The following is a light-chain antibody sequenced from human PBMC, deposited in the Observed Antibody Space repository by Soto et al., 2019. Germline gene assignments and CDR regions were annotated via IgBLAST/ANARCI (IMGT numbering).Light chain of an antibody. CDR1: SSNIGAGYD. CDR3: QSYDTSLSGYVV. CDR2: GNS. Sequence: QSVLTQPPSVSGAPGQRVTISCTGRSSNIGAGYDVHWYQQLPGTAPKLLIYGNSNRPSGVPDRFSGSKSGTSASLAITGLQAEDEADHYCQSYDTSLSGYVVFGGGTKVTVL. J-gene: IGLJ2*01. V-gene: IGLV1-40*01.